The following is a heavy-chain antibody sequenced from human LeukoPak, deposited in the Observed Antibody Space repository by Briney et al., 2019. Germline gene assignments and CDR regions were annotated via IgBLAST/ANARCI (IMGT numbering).Heavy chain of an antibody. CDR3: AREGGSSRSLEN. CDR2: IYASGSS. CDR1: GGSISSSY. J-gene: IGHJ4*02. Sequence: PSETLSLTCNVSGGSISSSYWSWIRQPAGKGLEWIGRIYASGSSNYNPSLKSRVTMSVDTSENQFSLNLSSVTAADTAVYYCAREGGSSRSLENWGQGTLVTVSS. D-gene: IGHD1-26*01. V-gene: IGHV4-4*07.